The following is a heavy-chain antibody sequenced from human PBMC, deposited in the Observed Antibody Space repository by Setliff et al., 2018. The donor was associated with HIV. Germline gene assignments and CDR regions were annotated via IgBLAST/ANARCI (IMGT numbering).Heavy chain of an antibody. CDR2: ISSTSKTR. CDR1: GFIFSSYS. J-gene: IGHJ6*03. CDR3: ARREGYYGSGTPKGYYYYMDV. V-gene: IGHV3-48*01. D-gene: IGHD3-10*01. Sequence: GGSLRLSCAASGFIFSSYSMNWVRQAPGKGLEWISYISSTSKTRQYADSVKGRFTISRDNVKNSLYLQMNSLRADDTALYYCARREGYYGSGTPKGYYYYMDVWGKGTTVTVSS.